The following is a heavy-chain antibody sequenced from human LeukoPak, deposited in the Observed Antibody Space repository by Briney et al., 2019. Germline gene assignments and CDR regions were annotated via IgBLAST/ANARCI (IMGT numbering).Heavy chain of an antibody. CDR3: AREGGIAARNWFDP. CDR1: GGSFSGYH. J-gene: IGHJ5*02. D-gene: IGHD6-6*01. V-gene: IGHV4-34*09. CDR2: INHRGST. Sequence: PSETLSLTCAVYGGSFSGYHWSWIRQPPGKGLEWIGEINHRGSTYYNPSLKSRVTISVDTSKNQFSLKLSSVTAADTAVYYCAREGGIAARNWFDPWGQGTLVTVSS.